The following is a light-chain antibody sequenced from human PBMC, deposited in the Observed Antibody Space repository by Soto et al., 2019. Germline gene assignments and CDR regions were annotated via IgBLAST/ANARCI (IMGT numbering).Light chain of an antibody. CDR2: DAS. CDR3: QQAKTFPFT. CDR1: QDISTW. V-gene: IGKV1-12*01. Sequence: DIQMTQSPSSLSASVGDRVTITCRSSQDISTWLAWFRQKPGKAPELLIHDASTLQTAVPSRFSGSGAGSAFTLTISSLQPEDFATYYCQQAKTFPFTFGQGTKVEIK. J-gene: IGKJ2*01.